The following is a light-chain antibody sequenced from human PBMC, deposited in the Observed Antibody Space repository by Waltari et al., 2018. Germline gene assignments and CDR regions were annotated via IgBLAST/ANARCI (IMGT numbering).Light chain of an antibody. V-gene: IGKV3-15*01. Sequence: EIVMTQSPATLSVSPGVSATLSCRARQSVSSNLAWYQQKPGQAPRLLIYGASTRTTGIPARFSGSGSGTEFTLTISGLQSEDFAVYYCQQYNNWPRTFGPGTKVYVK. J-gene: IGKJ3*01. CDR3: QQYNNWPRT. CDR1: QSVSSN. CDR2: GAS.